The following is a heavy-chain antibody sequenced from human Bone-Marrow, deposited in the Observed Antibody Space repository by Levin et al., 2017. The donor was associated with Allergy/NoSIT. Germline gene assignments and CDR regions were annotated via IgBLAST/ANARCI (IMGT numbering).Heavy chain of an antibody. V-gene: IGHV4-39*01. CDR3: ARRRIHYDWCDP. Sequence: SETLSLTCTVSGGSINSDGYCWGWIRQPPGKGLEPSVSISEDGTTYSNPSLKSRVTISLDTSKNQFSLKLSSVTAADTAIYYCARRRIHYDWCDPWGQGTLVTVSS. CDR2: ISEDGTT. D-gene: IGHD3-22*01. J-gene: IGHJ5*02. CDR1: GGSINSDGYC.